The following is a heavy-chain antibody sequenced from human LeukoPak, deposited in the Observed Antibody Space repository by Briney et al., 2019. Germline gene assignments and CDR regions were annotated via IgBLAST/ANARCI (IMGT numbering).Heavy chain of an antibody. D-gene: IGHD6-6*01. CDR3: AREKGSHSGSSRFDY. V-gene: IGHV4-59*01. J-gene: IGHJ4*02. Sequence: TSETLSLTCAVSGGSISGYYWSWIRQPPGKGLECIGYIYYSGSTNYNPSLKSRVTISVDTPKNQFSLKLSSVTAADTAVYYCAREKGSHSGSSRFDYWGQGTLVTVSS. CDR2: IYYSGST. CDR1: GGSISGYY.